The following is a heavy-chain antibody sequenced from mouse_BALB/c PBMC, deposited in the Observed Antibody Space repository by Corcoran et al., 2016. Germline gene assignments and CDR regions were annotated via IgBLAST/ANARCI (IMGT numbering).Heavy chain of an antibody. V-gene: IGHV9-3-1*01. CDR3: AREPYAVDY. CDR2: INTYTGEP. Sequence: QIQLVQSGPELKKPGETVKISCKASGYTFTNYGMNWVKQAPGKGLKWMGWINTYTGEPTYAADFKGRFAFSVETSASTAYLQSNNLKNEDTATYFWAREPYAVDYWGQGTSVTGSS. J-gene: IGHJ4*01. CDR1: GYTFTNYG.